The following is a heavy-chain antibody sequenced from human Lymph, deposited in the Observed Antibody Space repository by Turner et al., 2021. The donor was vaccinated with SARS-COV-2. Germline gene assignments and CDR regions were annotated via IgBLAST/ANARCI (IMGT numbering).Heavy chain of an antibody. J-gene: IGHJ3*02. CDR1: GGPISSSTYY. D-gene: IGHD1-26*01. V-gene: IGHV4-39*01. CDR3: ARQPRLYSGGYSGAFDI. Sequence: QPQLQESGPGLVKPSETLFPTCTVPGGPISSSTYYWGWVRQPPGEGLDLSGSIYYSGSTYYHPSHKSRVTISVDTSKNQFSLILSVVTAADTAVYYCARQPRLYSGGYSGAFDIWGQGTMVTVSS. CDR2: IYYSGST.